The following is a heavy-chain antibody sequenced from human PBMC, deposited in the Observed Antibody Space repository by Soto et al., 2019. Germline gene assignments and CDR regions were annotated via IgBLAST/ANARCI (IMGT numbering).Heavy chain of an antibody. J-gene: IGHJ4*02. Sequence: QVQLQQWGAGLLKPSETLSLTCAVYGGSFSGYYWSWIRQPPGKGLEWIGEINHSGSTNYNPSLKSRVTISVDTSKNQFSLKLSSVTAADTAVYYCARTDTSCRNFDYWGQGTLVTVSS. D-gene: IGHD2-2*01. CDR2: INHSGST. CDR1: GGSFSGYY. CDR3: ARTDTSCRNFDY. V-gene: IGHV4-34*01.